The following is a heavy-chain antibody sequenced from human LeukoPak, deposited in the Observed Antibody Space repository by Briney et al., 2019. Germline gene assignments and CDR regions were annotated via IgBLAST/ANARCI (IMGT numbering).Heavy chain of an antibody. Sequence: PGGSLRLSCAASGFTFSSYEMNWVRQAPGKGLEWVSYISSSGSTIYYADSVKGRFTISRDNAKNSLYLQMNSLRAEDTAVYYCARGTGDSSAYYSPPDVWGKGATVTVSS. J-gene: IGHJ6*03. D-gene: IGHD3-22*01. CDR2: ISSSGSTI. CDR3: ARGTGDSSAYYSPPDV. CDR1: GFTFSSYE. V-gene: IGHV3-48*03.